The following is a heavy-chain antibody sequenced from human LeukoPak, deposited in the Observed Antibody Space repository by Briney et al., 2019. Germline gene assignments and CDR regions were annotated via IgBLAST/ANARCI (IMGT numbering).Heavy chain of an antibody. Sequence: GGSLRLSCAASEFTFSSYSMNWVRQAPGKGLEWVSLISGSDGSTYYADSVKGRFTISRDNSKNTLYLQLNRLRVEDTALYYCAKSRFRSSDAFDIWGQGTMVTVSS. CDR1: EFTFSSYS. CDR3: AKSRFRSSDAFDI. CDR2: ISGSDGST. J-gene: IGHJ3*02. V-gene: IGHV3-23*01. D-gene: IGHD5-24*01.